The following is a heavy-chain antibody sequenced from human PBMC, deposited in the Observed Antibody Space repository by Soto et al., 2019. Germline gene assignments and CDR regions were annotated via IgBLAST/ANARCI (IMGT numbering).Heavy chain of an antibody. V-gene: IGHV4-31*03. Sequence: LSLTCTVSGGSISSGGYYWSWILQHPGKGLEWIGCIYYSGSTYYNPSLKSRVTISVDTSKNQFSLKLSSVTAADTAVYYCARGGFVVVPAAIPGYYYGMDVWGQGTTVTVSS. CDR2: IYYSGST. CDR3: ARGGFVVVPAAIPGYYYGMDV. CDR1: GGSISSGGYY. D-gene: IGHD2-2*02. J-gene: IGHJ6*02.